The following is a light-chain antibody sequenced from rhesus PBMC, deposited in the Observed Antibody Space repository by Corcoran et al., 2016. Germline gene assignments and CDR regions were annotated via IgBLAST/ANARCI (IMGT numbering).Light chain of an antibody. V-gene: IGKV1-25*01. Sequence: DIQMTQSPSPLSASAGDRVTITCRARQGISSYLSWYQQKPGKVPKLLIYKASPFQSGVTSRFSGMGSWTDFTLTICSVQPEGFATYSCQQPNSCPLTFGGGATVEVK. CDR2: KAS. CDR3: QQPNSCPLT. CDR1: QGISSY. J-gene: IGKJ4*01.